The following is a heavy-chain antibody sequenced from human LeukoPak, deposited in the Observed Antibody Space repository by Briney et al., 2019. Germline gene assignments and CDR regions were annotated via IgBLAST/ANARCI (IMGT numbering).Heavy chain of an antibody. J-gene: IGHJ4*02. CDR1: GITVSSNY. V-gene: IGHV3-66*02. CDR2: IYSGGST. CDR3: ASFPMITFGGVIYDYFDY. Sequence: GSLRLSCAASGITVSSNYMSWVRQAPGKGLEWVSIIYSGGSTYYADSMKGRFTISRDNSKNTLYLQMNSLRGEDTAVYYCASFPMITFGGVIYDYFDYWGQGTLVTVSS. D-gene: IGHD3-16*02.